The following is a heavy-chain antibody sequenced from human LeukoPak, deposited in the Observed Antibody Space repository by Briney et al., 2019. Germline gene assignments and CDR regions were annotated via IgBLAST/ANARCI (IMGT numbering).Heavy chain of an antibody. V-gene: IGHV4-30-4*01. CDR3: ARDCVWAARPSSRSNYYYYGMDV. Sequence: SQTLSLTCTVSGGSISSGDYYWSWIRQPPGKGLEWIGDIYYSGSTYYNPSLKSRVTISVDTSKNQFSLELSSVTAADTAVYYCARDCVWAARPSSRSNYYYYGMDVWGQGTTVTVSS. CDR2: IYYSGST. J-gene: IGHJ6*02. CDR1: GGSISSGDYY. D-gene: IGHD6-6*01.